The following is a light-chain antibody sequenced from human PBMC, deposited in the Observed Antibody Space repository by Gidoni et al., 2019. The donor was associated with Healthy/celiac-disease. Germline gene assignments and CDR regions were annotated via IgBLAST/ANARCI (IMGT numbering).Light chain of an antibody. CDR2: DAS. CDR1: QDISNY. V-gene: IGKV1-33*01. J-gene: IGKJ4*01. CDR3: QQYDNLLRDT. Sequence: DIQMTQSPSSLSASVGDRVTITCQASQDISNYLNWYQQKPGKAPKLLIYDASNLETGVPSRFSGSGSGTDFTFTISSLQPEDIATYYCQQYDNLLRDTFXGXTKVEIK.